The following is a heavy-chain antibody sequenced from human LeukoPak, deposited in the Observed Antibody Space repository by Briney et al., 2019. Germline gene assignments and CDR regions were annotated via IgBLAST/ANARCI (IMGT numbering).Heavy chain of an antibody. CDR1: CASLSVSGRN. CDR3: LSGHDNPFDP. D-gene: IGHD3-9*01. V-gene: IGHV4-39*01. J-gene: IGHJ5*02. CDR2: IYYSGST. Sequence: SETLSLTCTVSCASLSVSGRNWGWVRQPPGKGLEWIASIYYSGSTYYSPSLESRVTMSVDTSKNQFSLKLSSLTATDTAVYYCLSGHDNPFDPWGQGTLVTVSP.